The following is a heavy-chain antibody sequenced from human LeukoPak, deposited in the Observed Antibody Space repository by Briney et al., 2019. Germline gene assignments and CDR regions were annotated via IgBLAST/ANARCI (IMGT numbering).Heavy chain of an antibody. J-gene: IGHJ4*02. CDR3: VRDPRGGGSGLD. Sequence: PSETLSLTCTVSGGSVSRSPYYWGWIRQPPGKGLEWIGNIYYSGSTYYNPSLKSRVTISVDTSKNQFSLKLSSVTAADTAVYYCVRDPRGGGSGLDWGQGTLVTVSS. CDR2: IYYSGST. D-gene: IGHD3-16*01. V-gene: IGHV4-39*07. CDR1: GGSVSRSPYY.